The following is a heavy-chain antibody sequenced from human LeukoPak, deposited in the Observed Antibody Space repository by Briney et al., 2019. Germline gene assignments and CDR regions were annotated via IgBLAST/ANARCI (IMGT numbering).Heavy chain of an antibody. V-gene: IGHV1-69*06. D-gene: IGHD2-15*01. CDR2: IIPIFGTA. Sequence: SVKVSCKASGGTFSSYAISWVRQAPGQGLEWMGGIIPIFGTANYAQKFQGRVTITADKSTSTAYMELSSLRSEDTAVYYCARDQPGCSGGSCYSGWFDPWGQGTLVTVSS. J-gene: IGHJ5*02. CDR3: ARDQPGCSGGSCYSGWFDP. CDR1: GGTFSSYA.